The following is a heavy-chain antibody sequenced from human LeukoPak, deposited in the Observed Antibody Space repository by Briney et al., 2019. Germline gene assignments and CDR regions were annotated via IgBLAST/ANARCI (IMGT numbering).Heavy chain of an antibody. CDR3: VRDNYSYRLDV. D-gene: IGHD2-21*01. CDR1: GFTFTNYW. CDR2: IKQDRSEK. Sequence: GGSLRLSCAASGFTFTNYWMSWVRQAPGKGLELVANIKQDRSEKYYVDSVKGRFTISRDNSKNTLYLHMNSLRAEDTAIYYCVRDNYSYRLDVWGQGTLVTVSS. V-gene: IGHV3-7*03. J-gene: IGHJ4*02.